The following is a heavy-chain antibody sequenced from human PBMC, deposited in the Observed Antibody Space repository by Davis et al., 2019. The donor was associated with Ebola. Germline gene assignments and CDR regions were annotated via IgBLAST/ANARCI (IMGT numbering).Heavy chain of an antibody. V-gene: IGHV3-7*03. Sequence: GESLKISCAASGFTFSSYWMSWVRQAPGKGLEWVANIKQDGSEKYYVDSVKGRFTISRDNAKNSMYLQMNSLTVEDTAVYYCARAYGYGDYVMDYWGQGTLVTVSS. CDR3: ARAYGYGDYVMDY. J-gene: IGHJ4*02. D-gene: IGHD4-17*01. CDR2: IKQDGSEK. CDR1: GFTFSSYW.